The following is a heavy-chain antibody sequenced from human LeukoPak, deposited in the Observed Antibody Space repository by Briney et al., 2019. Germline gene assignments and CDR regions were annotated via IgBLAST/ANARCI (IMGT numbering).Heavy chain of an antibody. Sequence: GGSLRLSCAASGFTFSSYAMSWVRQAPGKGLEWVSVISDSGGSTYYADSVKGRFTISRDNAKNTLYLQMNSLRAEDTAVYYCPRGGHIVEVTATQFDYWGQGTLVTVSS. D-gene: IGHD2-21*02. CDR1: GFTFSSYA. J-gene: IGHJ4*02. V-gene: IGHV3-23*01. CDR2: ISDSGGST. CDR3: PRGGHIVEVTATQFDY.